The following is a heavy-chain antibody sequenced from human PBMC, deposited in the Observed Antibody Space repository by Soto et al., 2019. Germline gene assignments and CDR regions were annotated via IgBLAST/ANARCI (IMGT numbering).Heavy chain of an antibody. Sequence: QVQLVESGGGVVQPGRSLRLSCAVSGFTFSSYAMHWVRQAPGKGLEWVAVISYDGNNKYYADSVKGRFTISRDNSKNTLYLQMNSLRAEDTAVYYCARPLWRNDYNWGYFDLWGRGTLVTVSS. D-gene: IGHD4-4*01. CDR3: ARPLWRNDYNWGYFDL. CDR2: ISYDGNNK. CDR1: GFTFSSYA. J-gene: IGHJ2*01. V-gene: IGHV3-30-3*01.